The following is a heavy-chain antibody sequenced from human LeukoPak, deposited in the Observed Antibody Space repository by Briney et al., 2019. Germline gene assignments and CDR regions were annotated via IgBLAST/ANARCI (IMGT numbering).Heavy chain of an antibody. CDR1: GFTFSNYG. D-gene: IGHD3-22*01. CDR2: ISSSSSTI. Sequence: GGSLRLSCAASGFTFSNYGMNWVRQAPGKGLEWVSYISSSSSTIYYADSVKGRFTISRDNANNSLYLQMSSLRDEDTAIYYCARAVTSYYDSSGYDWGQGTLVTVSP. CDR3: ARAVTSYYDSSGYD. J-gene: IGHJ4*02. V-gene: IGHV3-48*02.